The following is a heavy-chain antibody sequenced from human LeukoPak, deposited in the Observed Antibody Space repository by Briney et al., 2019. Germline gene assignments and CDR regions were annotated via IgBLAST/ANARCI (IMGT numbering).Heavy chain of an antibody. CDR3: ARGGPIGQLWSWY. D-gene: IGHD5-18*01. J-gene: IGHJ4*02. CDR2: INHSGST. CDR1: GGSFSDYY. V-gene: IGHV4-34*01. Sequence: KPSETLSLTCAAYGGSFSDYYWSWIRQPPGKGLEWIGEINHSGSTNYNPSLKSRVTISVDTSKNQFSLQLSSVTAADTAVYYCARGGPIGQLWSWYWGQGTLVTVSS.